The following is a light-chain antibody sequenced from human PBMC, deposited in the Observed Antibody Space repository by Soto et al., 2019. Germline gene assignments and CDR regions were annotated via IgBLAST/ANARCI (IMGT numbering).Light chain of an antibody. CDR2: AAS. V-gene: IGKV1-6*01. CDR1: QDIRND. Sequence: AIQMTQSPSSLSASVGDRVTITCRASQDIRNDLGWYQQKPGKAPNLLIYAASTLQIGFPSRFSGSGSGTDLTITISSLQPEDFATYYCLQGYNFPHTFGPGTKVDIK. CDR3: LQGYNFPHT. J-gene: IGKJ3*01.